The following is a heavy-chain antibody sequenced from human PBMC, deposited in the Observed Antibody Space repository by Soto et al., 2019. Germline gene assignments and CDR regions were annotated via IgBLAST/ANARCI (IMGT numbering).Heavy chain of an antibody. Sequence: PGGSLRLSCAASGFTFSSYEMNWVRQAPGKGLEWVSGISGSGGSTYYADSVKGRFTISRDNSKNTLYLQMKSLRAEDTAVYYCAKNNYDSISDVFDYWGQGTLVTVSS. CDR1: GFTFSSYE. V-gene: IGHV3-23*01. D-gene: IGHD3-3*01. CDR2: ISGSGGST. CDR3: AKNNYDSISDVFDY. J-gene: IGHJ4*02.